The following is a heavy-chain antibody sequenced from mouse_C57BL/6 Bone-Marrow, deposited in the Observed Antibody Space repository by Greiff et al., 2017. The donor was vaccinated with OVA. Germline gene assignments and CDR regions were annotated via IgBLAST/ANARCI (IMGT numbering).Heavy chain of an antibody. CDR2: IYPRSGNT. J-gene: IGHJ3*01. CDR1: GYTFTSYG. V-gene: IGHV1-81*01. D-gene: IGHD1-1*01. Sequence: VQLQQSGAELARPGASVKLSCKASGYTFTSYGISWVKQRTGQGLEWIGEIYPRSGNTYYNAKFKGKATLTADKSSSTAYMELRSLTSEDSAVYFCARVGDYYAWFAYWGQGTLVTVSA. CDR3: ARVGDYYAWFAY.